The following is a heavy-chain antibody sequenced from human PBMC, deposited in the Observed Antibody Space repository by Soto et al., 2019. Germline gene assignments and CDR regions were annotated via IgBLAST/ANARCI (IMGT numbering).Heavy chain of an antibody. D-gene: IGHD3-10*01. CDR2: ITDNGGDA. V-gene: IGHV3-23*01. J-gene: IGHJ4*02. CDR1: GLTFVSRA. Sequence: GGSLRLSCVASGLTFVSRAMSWGRQTPGEGLQWVATITDNGGDAKYADSVRGRFVISRDNSKKTLYLQMTSLTAEDSAMYFCARGSTESYPGSRIFDFWGRGTLVTVSS. CDR3: ARGSTESYPGSRIFDF.